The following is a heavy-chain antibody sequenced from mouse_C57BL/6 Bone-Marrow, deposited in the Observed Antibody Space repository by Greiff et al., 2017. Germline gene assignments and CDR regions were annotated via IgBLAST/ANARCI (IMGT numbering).Heavy chain of an antibody. D-gene: IGHD2-4*01. J-gene: IGHJ4*01. CDR3: ARSYDYDDYTMDD. Sequence: VQLQQPGAELVKPGASVKLSCKASGYTFTNYWMHWVKQRPGQGLEWIGMMHPKGGSPDYNEKFKSEATLSVDKSSRTAYMELSSLTSEDSAVYYCARSYDYDDYTMDDWGQGTSVTVSS. V-gene: IGHV1-64*01. CDR1: GYTFTNYW. CDR2: MHPKGGSP.